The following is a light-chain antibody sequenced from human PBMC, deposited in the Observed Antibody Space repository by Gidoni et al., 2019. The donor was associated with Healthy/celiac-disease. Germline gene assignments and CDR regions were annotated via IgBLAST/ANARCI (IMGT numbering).Light chain of an antibody. CDR2: DVS. CDR3: SSYTSSSTLVV. Sequence: QSALTQTASVSGSPGQSITISCTGTSSDVGGYNYVSWYQPHPGKAPKLMLYDVSNRPSWVSNRFSGSKSGNTASLTISGLQAEDEADYYCSSYTSSSTLVVFGGGTKLTVL. J-gene: IGLJ2*01. CDR1: SSDVGGYNY. V-gene: IGLV2-14*01.